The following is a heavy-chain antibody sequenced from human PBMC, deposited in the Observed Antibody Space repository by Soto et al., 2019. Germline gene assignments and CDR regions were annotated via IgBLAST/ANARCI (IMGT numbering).Heavy chain of an antibody. V-gene: IGHV1-18*01. J-gene: IGHJ4*02. Sequence: QVQLVQSGAEVKKPGASVKVSCKTSGYSFTRYGISWVRQVPGQGLEWMGWISPYNGKTHYPQKVQGRVNMTTDTSTSTAYMELRSLRSDDTAVYYCARGLVVEKAPISRVYVFDYWGQGTLVTVSS. D-gene: IGHD6-13*01. CDR1: GYSFTRYG. CDR2: ISPYNGKT. CDR3: ARGLVVEKAPISRVYVFDY.